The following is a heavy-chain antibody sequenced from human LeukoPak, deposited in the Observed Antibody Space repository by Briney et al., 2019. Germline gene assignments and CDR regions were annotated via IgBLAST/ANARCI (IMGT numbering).Heavy chain of an antibody. J-gene: IGHJ4*02. CDR1: GFTFSNAW. CDR2: IKSKTDGGTT. Sequence: GGSLRLSCAASGFTFSNAWMSWVRQAPGKGLEWVGRIKSKTDGGTTDYAAPVKGRFTISRDDSKNTLYLQMNSLKTEDTAVYYCSAIIAAAGTWDYWGQGTLVTVSS. D-gene: IGHD6-13*01. CDR3: SAIIAAAGTWDY. V-gene: IGHV3-15*01.